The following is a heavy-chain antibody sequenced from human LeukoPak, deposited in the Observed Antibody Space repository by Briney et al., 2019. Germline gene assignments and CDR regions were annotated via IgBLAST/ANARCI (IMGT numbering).Heavy chain of an antibody. CDR3: AKDSYYYDSSGYYCDY. D-gene: IGHD3-22*01. CDR1: GFTFSSYG. J-gene: IGHJ4*02. Sequence: GGSLRLSCAASGFTFSSYGMHWVRQAPGKGLEWVAFIRYDGSNKYYADSVKGRFTISRDNSKNTLYLQMNSLRAEDTAVYYCAKDSYYYDSSGYYCDYWGQGTLVTVSS. V-gene: IGHV3-30*02. CDR2: IRYDGSNK.